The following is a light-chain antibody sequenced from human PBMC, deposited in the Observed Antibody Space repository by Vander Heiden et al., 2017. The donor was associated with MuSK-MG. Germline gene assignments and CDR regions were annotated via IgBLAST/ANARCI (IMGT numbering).Light chain of an antibody. CDR2: GAS. CDR1: QSVSSN. Sequence: EIVMKQSPATLSVSPGERATLSCRASQSVSSNLAWYQQKPGQAPRLLSYGASTRATGIPARFSGSGSGTEFTLTISSLQSEDFAVYYCQQYNNWPLTFGGGTKVEIK. J-gene: IGKJ4*01. CDR3: QQYNNWPLT. V-gene: IGKV3-15*01.